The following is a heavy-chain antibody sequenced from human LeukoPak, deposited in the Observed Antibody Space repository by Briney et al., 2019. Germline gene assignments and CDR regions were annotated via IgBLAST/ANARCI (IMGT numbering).Heavy chain of an antibody. CDR3: ARGRNGMDV. CDR1: GFTFSNAW. CDR2: IKSKTDGGTT. Sequence: GGSLRLSCAASGFTFSNAWMSWVRQAPGKGLEWVGRIKSKTDGGTTDYAAPVKGRFTISRDDSKNTLYLQMNSLRAEDTAVYYCARGRNGMDVWGQGTTVTVSS. J-gene: IGHJ6*02. V-gene: IGHV3-15*01.